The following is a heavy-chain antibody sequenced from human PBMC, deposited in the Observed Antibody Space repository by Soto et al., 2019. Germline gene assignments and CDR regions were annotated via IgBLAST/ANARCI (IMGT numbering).Heavy chain of an antibody. D-gene: IGHD1-1*01. CDR3: ARWPAGYYYYGMDV. CDR1: GYTFTSYD. J-gene: IGHJ6*02. CDR2: MNPNSGNT. V-gene: IGHV1-8*01. Sequence: QVQLVQSGAEVKKPGASVKVSCKASGYTFTSYDINWVRQATGQGLEWMGWMNPNSGNTGYAQKFQGRVTMTRNTSISTADMELSSLRSEDRAVYYFARWPAGYYYYGMDVWCQGTTVSVSS.